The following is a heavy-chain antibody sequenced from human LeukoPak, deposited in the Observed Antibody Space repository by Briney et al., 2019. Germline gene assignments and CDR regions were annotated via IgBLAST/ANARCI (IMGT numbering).Heavy chain of an antibody. J-gene: IGHJ5*02. V-gene: IGHV4-31*03. CDR2: IFSSGST. Sequence: PSETLSLTCSVSGGPITRGGYYWSWIRHLPGKGLEWIGYIFSSGSTSYNPSLRSRVTVSFDTSKNQFFLNLSSVTAADTAIYYCAREAWAGTLSGWFDPWGQGTLVTVPS. CDR1: GGPITRGGYY. CDR3: AREAWAGTLSGWFDP. D-gene: IGHD1-7*01.